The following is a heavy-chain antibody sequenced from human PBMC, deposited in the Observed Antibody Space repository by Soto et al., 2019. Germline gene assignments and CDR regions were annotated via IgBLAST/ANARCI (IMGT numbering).Heavy chain of an antibody. V-gene: IGHV4-34*01. CDR3: ASGRGGYCSGGSCSYYYYGMDV. J-gene: IGHJ6*02. Sequence: SETLSLTCAVYGGSFSGYYWSWIRQPPGKGLEWIGEINHSGSTNYNPSLKSRVTISVDTSKNQFSLKLSSVTAADTAVYYCASGRGGYCSGGSCSYYYYGMDVWGQGTTVTVSS. CDR2: INHSGST. CDR1: GGSFSGYY. D-gene: IGHD2-15*01.